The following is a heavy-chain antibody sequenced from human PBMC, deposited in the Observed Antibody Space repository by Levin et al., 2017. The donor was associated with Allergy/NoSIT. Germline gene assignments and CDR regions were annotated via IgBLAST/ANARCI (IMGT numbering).Heavy chain of an antibody. Sequence: LSLTCAASGFTFNRYSMNWVRQAPGQGLEWVSYISISSSTIYYAGSVKGRFTISRDNAKNPLYLQMNSLRDEDTAVYYCARASTDGPYYYYMDVWGKGTTVTVSS. CDR2: ISISSSTI. CDR1: GFTFNRYS. D-gene: IGHD5-24*01. CDR3: ARASTDGPYYYYMDV. J-gene: IGHJ6*03. V-gene: IGHV3-48*02.